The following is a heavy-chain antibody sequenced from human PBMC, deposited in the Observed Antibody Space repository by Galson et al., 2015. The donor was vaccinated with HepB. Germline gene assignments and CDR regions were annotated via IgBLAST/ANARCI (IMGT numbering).Heavy chain of an antibody. CDR1: GFTFSSYG. V-gene: IGHV3-30*18. J-gene: IGHJ4*02. Sequence: SLRLSCAASGFTFSSYGMHWVRQAPGKGLEWVAVISYDGSKKYYGDSVKGRFTISRDNSKNTLYVQMNSLRAEDTAVYYCANDWSEADDFWSGPHFDYWGQGTLVTVSS. D-gene: IGHD3-3*01. CDR2: ISYDGSKK. CDR3: ANDWSEADDFWSGPHFDY.